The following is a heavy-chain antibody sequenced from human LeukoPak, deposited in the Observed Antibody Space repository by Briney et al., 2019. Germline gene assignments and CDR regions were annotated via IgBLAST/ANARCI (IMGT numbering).Heavy chain of an antibody. CDR2: INHRGIT. D-gene: IGHD3-22*01. CDR1: GGSISSSNW. CDR3: ARGLTYYYDSTSYAFDS. Sequence: SETLSLTCAVSGGSISSSNWWSWVRQPPGKGLEWIGEINHRGITNYAPSLKSRVTISVDTSKSQFSLNVTSVTAADTAVYFRARGLTYYYDSTSYAFDSWGQGALVTVSS. J-gene: IGHJ4*02. V-gene: IGHV4-4*02.